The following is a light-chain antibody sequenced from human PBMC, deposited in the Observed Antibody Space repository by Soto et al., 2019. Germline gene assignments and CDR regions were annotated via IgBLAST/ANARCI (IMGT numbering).Light chain of an antibody. V-gene: IGKV3-20*01. CDR2: GAS. CDR3: HQYGSSSWT. Sequence: EIVLTQSPGTLSLSPGERATLSCRASQSVSSSYLAWYQQKPGQAPRLLIYGASSRATGIPDRFSGSGSETDFTIPSSRLEPQDCAVYDCHQYGSSSWTFGQGTKVEIK. J-gene: IGKJ1*01. CDR1: QSVSSSY.